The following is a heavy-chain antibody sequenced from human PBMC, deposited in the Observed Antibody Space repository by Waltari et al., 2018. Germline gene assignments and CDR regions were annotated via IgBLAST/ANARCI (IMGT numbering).Heavy chain of an antibody. CDR1: GDTTNSNSHS. CDR2: IYRSGST. CDR3: AREVWFGDRNWFDP. V-gene: IGHV4-61*02. Sequence: QVQLQESGPGLVQPSQTLSLTCSVSGDTTNSNSHSWSWIRQPAGKGLGWIGRIYRSGSTNYNPSLKSRVIISVDTSKNQFSLKLTSVTAADTAVYYCAREVWFGDRNWFDPWGQGTLVTVSS. J-gene: IGHJ5*02. D-gene: IGHD3-10*01.